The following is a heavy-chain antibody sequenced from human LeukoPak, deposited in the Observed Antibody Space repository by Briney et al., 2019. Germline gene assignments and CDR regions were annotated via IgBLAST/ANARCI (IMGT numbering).Heavy chain of an antibody. J-gene: IGHJ5*02. CDR1: GGSISSGGYS. Sequence: PSETLSLTCAVSGGSISSGGYSWSWIRQPPGKGLEWIGYIYHSGSTYYNPSLKSRVTISVDTSKNQFSLKLGSVTAADTAVYYCAREDSSPYQNWFDPWGQGTLVTVSS. CDR3: AREDSSPYQNWFDP. V-gene: IGHV4-30-2*01. CDR2: IYHSGST. D-gene: IGHD6-13*01.